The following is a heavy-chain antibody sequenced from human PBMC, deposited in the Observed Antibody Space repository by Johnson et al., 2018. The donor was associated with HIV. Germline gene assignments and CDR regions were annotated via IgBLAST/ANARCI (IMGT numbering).Heavy chain of an antibody. V-gene: IGHV3-15*01. CDR1: GFTFSNAW. CDR3: RSWGSSGYYAPFYHDAFDI. D-gene: IGHD3-22*01. J-gene: IGHJ3*02. CDR2: IKSKTDGGTT. Sequence: VQLVESGGGLVKPGGSLRLSCAASGFTFSNAWMSWVRQAPGKGLEWVGRIKSKTDGGTTDYAAPVKGRFTISRDDSKNTPYLQMNSLKTEDTAVYYCRSWGSSGYYAPFYHDAFDIWGQGTMVTLSS.